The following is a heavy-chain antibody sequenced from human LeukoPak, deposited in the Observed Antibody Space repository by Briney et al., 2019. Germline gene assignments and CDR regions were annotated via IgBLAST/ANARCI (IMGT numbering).Heavy chain of an antibody. Sequence: GASVKVSCKASGYTFTSYDINWVRQATGQGLEWMGWMNPNSGNTGYAQKFQGRVTMTRNTSISTAYMELSSLRSEDTAVYYCASEPTYYDILTGYFQLDYWGQGTLVTVSS. CDR2: MNPNSGNT. CDR1: GYTFTSYD. J-gene: IGHJ4*02. V-gene: IGHV1-8*01. D-gene: IGHD3-9*01. CDR3: ASEPTYYDILTGYFQLDY.